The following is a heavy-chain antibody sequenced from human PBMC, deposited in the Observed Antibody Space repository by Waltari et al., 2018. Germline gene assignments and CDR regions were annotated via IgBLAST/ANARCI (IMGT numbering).Heavy chain of an antibody. Sequence: QVHLVQSGTELKKPGSSVRVSCRDSGGTFKNYAVTWVQQPLGHGLEWMGSIIPIYGQSNYAQNIQGRLTIAADDYTDTVYMDLSGLRSEDTATYYCATLNSADRDYWGQGTLVTVSP. J-gene: IGHJ4*02. CDR2: IIPIYGQS. CDR3: ATLNSADRDY. V-gene: IGHV1-69*13. CDR1: GGTFKNYA.